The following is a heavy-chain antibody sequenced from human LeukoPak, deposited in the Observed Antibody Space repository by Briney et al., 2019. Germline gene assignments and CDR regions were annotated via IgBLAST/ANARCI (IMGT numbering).Heavy chain of an antibody. D-gene: IGHD4-23*01. CDR3: AKDRATTVDWFDP. CDR2: LSGSGGTT. Sequence: GGSLRLSCAASGFTFSNYAMIWVRQAPGKGLEWVSALSGSGGTTYYPDSVKGRFTISRDNFKNTLYLQMNSLRVEDTAVYYCAKDRATTVDWFDPWGQGTLVTVSS. J-gene: IGHJ5*02. CDR1: GFTFSNYA. V-gene: IGHV3-23*01.